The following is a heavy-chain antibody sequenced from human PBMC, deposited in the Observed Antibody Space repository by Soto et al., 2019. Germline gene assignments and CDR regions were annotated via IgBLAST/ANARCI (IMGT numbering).Heavy chain of an antibody. D-gene: IGHD6-6*01. J-gene: IGHJ5*02. CDR2: MYISGTT. V-gene: IGHV4-4*07. CDR1: GGSVTSNY. CDR3: ARERAAPSWIDP. Sequence: SETLSLTCTVSGGSVTSNYWTWIRQPAGKGLEWIGRMYISGTTDYNPSLRGRATMSVGTSRNQFSLTLTSVTAADTAVYYCARERAAPSWIDPWGRGTLVTVSS.